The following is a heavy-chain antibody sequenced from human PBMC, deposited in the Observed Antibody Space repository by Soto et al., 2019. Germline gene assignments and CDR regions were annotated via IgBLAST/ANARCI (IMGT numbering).Heavy chain of an antibody. J-gene: IGHJ4*02. Sequence: GGSLRLSCAASGFTFSSYWMSWVRQAPGKGLEWVANIKQDGSEKYYVDSVKGRFTISRDNAKNSLYLQMNSLRAEDTAVYYCARFEDSSGYNYYFDYWGQGTLVTVSS. CDR2: IKQDGSEK. D-gene: IGHD3-22*01. CDR3: ARFEDSSGYNYYFDY. CDR1: GFTFSSYW. V-gene: IGHV3-7*01.